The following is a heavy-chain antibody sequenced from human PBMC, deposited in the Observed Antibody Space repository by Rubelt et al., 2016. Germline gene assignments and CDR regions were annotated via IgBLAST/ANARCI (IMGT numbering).Heavy chain of an antibody. CDR2: TYYRTTVYH. D-gene: IGHD3-10*01. V-gene: IGHV6-1*01. CDR3: ARGMVHFDY. Sequence: QVQLQQSGPGLVKPSQTLSLTCAISGDSVSSNSAAWNWIRQSPSRGLEWLGRTYYRTTVYHEYAVTVKSRRSINPYIAKNQFSRQLNFVTPEDTAVYYCARGMVHFDYWGQGTLVTVSS. CDR1: GDSVSSNSAA. J-gene: IGHJ4*02.